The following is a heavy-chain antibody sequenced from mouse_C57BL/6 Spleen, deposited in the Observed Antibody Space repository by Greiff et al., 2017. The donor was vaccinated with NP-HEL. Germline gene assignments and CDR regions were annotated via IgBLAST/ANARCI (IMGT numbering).Heavy chain of an antibody. J-gene: IGHJ1*03. CDR1: GYTFTSSW. D-gene: IGHD1-1*01. Sequence: QLRQSGPELVGPGSSVKLSCKASGYTFTSSWMHWVRQRPIQGLEGIGNIDPSDSETHYNQKFKDKATLTVDKSSSTAYMQLSSLTSEDSAVYYCARGYYGSSGYWYFDVWGTGTTVTVSS. CDR3: ARGYYGSSGYWYFDV. V-gene: IGHV1-52*01. CDR2: IDPSDSET.